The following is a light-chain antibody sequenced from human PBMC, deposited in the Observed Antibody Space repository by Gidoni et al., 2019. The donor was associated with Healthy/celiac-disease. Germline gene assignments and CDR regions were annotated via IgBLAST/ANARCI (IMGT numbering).Light chain of an antibody. CDR2: EVS. V-gene: IGLV2-23*02. Sequence: QSALTQPASVSGSPGQSIPISCTGTSSDVGSHNLVSWYQQHPGKAPKLMIYEVSKRPSGVSNRFSGSKSGNTASLTISGLQAEDEADYYCCSYANSYISSVFGGGTKLTVL. J-gene: IGLJ2*01. CDR1: SSDVGSHNL. CDR3: CSYANSYISSV.